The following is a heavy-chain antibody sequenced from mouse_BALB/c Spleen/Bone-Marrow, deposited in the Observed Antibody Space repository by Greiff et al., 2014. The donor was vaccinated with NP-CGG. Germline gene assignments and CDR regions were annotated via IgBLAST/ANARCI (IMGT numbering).Heavy chain of an antibody. V-gene: IGHV1S41*01. Sequence: DLVKPGASVKLSCKASGYTFTSYWINWLKQRPGQGLEWIGRIPPGSGTTYYNEMFKGKATLTVDTSSTTAYIQLSILSFDVSSVYFCARWIYDCGRCSTWFAYWGQGTLVTVSA. D-gene: IGHD1-1*01. CDR3: ARWIYDCGRCSTWFAY. J-gene: IGHJ3*01. CDR1: GYTFTSYW. CDR2: IPPGSGTT.